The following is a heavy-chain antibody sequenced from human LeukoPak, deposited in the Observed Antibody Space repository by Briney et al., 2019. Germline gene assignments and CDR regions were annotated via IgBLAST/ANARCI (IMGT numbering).Heavy chain of an antibody. CDR1: GYSFTSYW. CDR3: ARQPAATINSIKFDP. V-gene: IGHV5-51*01. D-gene: IGHD1-1*01. J-gene: IGHJ5*02. CDR2: IYPGDSDT. Sequence: GESLKISCKGSGYSFTSYWIGWVRQMPGKVLEWMGTIYPGDSDTRYSPSFQGQVTISADKSISTAYLQWSSLKASDTAMYYCARQPAATINSIKFDPWGQGTLVTVSS.